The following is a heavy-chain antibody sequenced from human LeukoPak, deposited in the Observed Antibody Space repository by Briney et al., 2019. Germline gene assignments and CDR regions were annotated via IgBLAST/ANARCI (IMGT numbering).Heavy chain of an antibody. CDR1: GGSISSYY. J-gene: IGHJ5*02. Sequence: ASETLSLTCTVSGGSISSYYWSWIRQPPGKGLEWIGYIYYSGSTNYNPSLKSRVTISVDTSRNQFSLKLSSVTAADTAVYYCARWSRAAAGTYNWFDPWGQGTLVTVSS. D-gene: IGHD6-13*01. V-gene: IGHV4-59*01. CDR2: IYYSGST. CDR3: ARWSRAAAGTYNWFDP.